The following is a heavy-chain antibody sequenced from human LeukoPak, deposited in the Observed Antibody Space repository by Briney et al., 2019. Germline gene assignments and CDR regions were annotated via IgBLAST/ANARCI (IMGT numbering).Heavy chain of an antibody. D-gene: IGHD3-16*02. CDR1: GFTFSGYW. CDR2: IKQDGSEK. J-gene: IGHJ4*02. CDR3: AREQITFGGVIVIPYFDY. Sequence: GGSLRLSCAASGFTFSGYWMSWVRQAPGKGLEWVANIKQDGSEKYYVDSVKGRFTISRDNAKKSLYLQMHSLRAEDTAVYYCAREQITFGGVIVIPYFDYWGQGTLVTVSS. V-gene: IGHV3-7*01.